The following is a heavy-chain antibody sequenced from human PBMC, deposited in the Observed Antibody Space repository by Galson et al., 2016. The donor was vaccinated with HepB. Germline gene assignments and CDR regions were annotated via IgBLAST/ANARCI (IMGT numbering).Heavy chain of an antibody. CDR1: GASISGTNYY. J-gene: IGHJ6*03. CDR2: IYYSGST. Sequence: SETLSLTCNVSGASISGTNYYWGWIRQPPGRGLEWIGSIYYSGSTYYNPSLESRVTISVDTSKNQFSLRLSSVTAADTAVYYCATGISVAGKYYYYYMDVWGKGTPVTVSS. CDR3: ATGISVAGKYYYYYMDV. V-gene: IGHV4-39*01. D-gene: IGHD6-19*01.